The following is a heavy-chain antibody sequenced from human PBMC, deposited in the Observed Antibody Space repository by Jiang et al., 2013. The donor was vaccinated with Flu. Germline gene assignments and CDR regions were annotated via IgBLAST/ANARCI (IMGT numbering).Heavy chain of an antibody. V-gene: IGHV3-48*03. J-gene: IGHJ6*04. CDR3: ARGISXGWDYYYYAMDL. D-gene: IGHD6-19*01. CDR2: ISSGGGTI. Sequence: LVEVWGGLVQPGGSLRLSCVASGFTFSTYEMNWVRQAPGKGLEWVSYISSGGGTIFYADSVKGRLTVSRDNAQNSVFLQMSSLRVEDTAVYYCARGISXGWDYYYYAMDLWGKGTTVTVSS. CDR1: GFTFSTYE.